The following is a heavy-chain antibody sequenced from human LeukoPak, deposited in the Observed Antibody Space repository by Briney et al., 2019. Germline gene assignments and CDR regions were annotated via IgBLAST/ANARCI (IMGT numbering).Heavy chain of an antibody. Sequence: PGGSLRLSCAASTFTFSNYWMSWVRQAPGKGPEWVAQIKEDGREIYYADSVKGRFTISRDNVKNSVYLRMNSLRAEDTAVYYCARELRYEGYYGMDVWGQGTTVTVSS. V-gene: IGHV3-7*01. J-gene: IGHJ6*02. CDR3: ARELRYEGYYGMDV. D-gene: IGHD3-16*01. CDR1: TFTFSNYW. CDR2: IKEDGREI.